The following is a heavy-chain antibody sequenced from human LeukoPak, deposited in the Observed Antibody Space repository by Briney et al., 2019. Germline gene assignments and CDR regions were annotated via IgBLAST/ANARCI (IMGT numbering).Heavy chain of an antibody. CDR2: ISAYNGNT. J-gene: IGHJ4*02. D-gene: IGHD3-16*01. V-gene: IGHV1-18*01. Sequence: GASVKVSCKASGYTFTSYGISWVRQAPGQGLEWMGWISAYNGNTNYAQKLQGRVTMTTDTSTSTAYMELRSLRSDDTAVYYCATSYDIRTAITSLDYWGQGTLVTVSS. CDR1: GYTFTSYG. CDR3: ATSYDIRTAITSLDY.